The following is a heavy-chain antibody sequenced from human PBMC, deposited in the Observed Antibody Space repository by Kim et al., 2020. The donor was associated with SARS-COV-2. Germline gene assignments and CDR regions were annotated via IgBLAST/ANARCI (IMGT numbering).Heavy chain of an antibody. CDR1: GDSVSSNSAA. J-gene: IGHJ6*02. CDR3: AKEAVAGQYYYYYYGRDV. Sequence: SQTLSLTCAISGDSVSSNSAAWNWIRQSPSRGLEWLGRTYYRSKWYNDYAVSVKSRITINPDTSKNQFSLQLNSVTPEDTAVYYCAKEAVAGQYYYYYYGRDVWGQGTTVTVSS. D-gene: IGHD6-19*01. V-gene: IGHV6-1*01. CDR2: TYYRSKWYN.